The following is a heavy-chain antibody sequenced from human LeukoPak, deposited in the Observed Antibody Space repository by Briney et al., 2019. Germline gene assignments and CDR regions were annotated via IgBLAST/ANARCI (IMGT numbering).Heavy chain of an antibody. D-gene: IGHD5-18*01. V-gene: IGHV3-48*04. CDR3: AKGHTWIQLWCDY. CDR2: ISSSSSTI. Sequence: PGGSLRLSCAASGFTFSSYSMNWVRQAPGKGLEWVSYISSSSSTIYYADSVKGRFTISRDNAKNSLYLQMNSLRAEDTAVYYCAKGHTWIQLWCDYWGQGTLVTVSS. CDR1: GFTFSSYS. J-gene: IGHJ4*02.